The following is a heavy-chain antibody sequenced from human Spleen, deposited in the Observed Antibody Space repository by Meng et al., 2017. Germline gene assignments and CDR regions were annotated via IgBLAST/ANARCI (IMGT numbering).Heavy chain of an antibody. CDR3: AKYSYGLGDYLDY. D-gene: IGHD3-10*01. Sequence: ESLKISCAASGFTVSSNEMRWVRQPPGKGLEWVSSISGDSTYYADSGKGRFTISRHNSKNTLYLQMNSLRAEDTALYYCAKYSYGLGDYLDYWGQGALVTVSS. J-gene: IGHJ4*02. CDR1: GFTVSSNE. CDR2: ISGDST. V-gene: IGHV3-38*03.